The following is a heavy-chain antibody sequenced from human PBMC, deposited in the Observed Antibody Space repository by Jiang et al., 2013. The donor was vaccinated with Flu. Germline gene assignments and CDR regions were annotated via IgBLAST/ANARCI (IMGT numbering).Heavy chain of an antibody. CDR3: AREAYGDTFDI. J-gene: IGHJ3*02. D-gene: IGHD4-17*01. CDR1: GGSISNYY. Sequence: KPSETLSLTCTVSGGSISNYYWSWIRQPPGKGLEWIGYIYYMGITNYNPSLKSRVTISVATSKNQFSLKLSSVTAADTAVYYCAREAYGDTFDIWGQGTMVTVSS. V-gene: IGHV4-59*01. CDR2: IYYMGIT.